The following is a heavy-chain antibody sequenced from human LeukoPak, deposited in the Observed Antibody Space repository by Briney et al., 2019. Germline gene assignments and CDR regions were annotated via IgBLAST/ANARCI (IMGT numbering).Heavy chain of an antibody. CDR3: ASFKWELQTFDP. Sequence: GSLRLSCAASGFTFSSYSMNWVRQAPGKGLEWVSYISSSSSTIYYADSVKGRFTISRGNAKNSLYLQMNSLRAEDTAVYYCASFKWELQTFDPWGQGTLVTVSS. J-gene: IGHJ5*02. CDR1: GFTFSSYS. CDR2: ISSSSSTI. D-gene: IGHD1-26*01. V-gene: IGHV3-48*01.